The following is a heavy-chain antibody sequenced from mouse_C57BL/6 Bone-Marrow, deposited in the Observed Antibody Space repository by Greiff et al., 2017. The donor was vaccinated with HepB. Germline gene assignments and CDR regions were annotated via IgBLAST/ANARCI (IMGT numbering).Heavy chain of an antibody. CDR1: GFTFSSYA. D-gene: IGHD1-1*01. CDR2: ISSGGDYI. CDR3: TSRYYGSSPPMDY. J-gene: IGHJ4*01. V-gene: IGHV5S21*01. Sequence: EVKLVESGEGLVKPGGSLKLSCAASGFTFSSYAMSWVRQTPEKRLEWVAYISSGGDYIYYADTVKGRFTISRDNARNTLYLQMSSLKSEDTAMYYCTSRYYGSSPPMDYWGQGTSVTVSS.